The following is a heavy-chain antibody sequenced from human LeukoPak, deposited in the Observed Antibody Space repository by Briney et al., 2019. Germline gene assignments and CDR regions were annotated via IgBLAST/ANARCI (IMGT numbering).Heavy chain of an antibody. CDR3: ARVWGGYGSTHYFDY. Sequence: SETLSLTCPVSGGSISGYYWGWIRPPPGKGLGWIGSIYHSGSTYYNPSLKSRVTISVDTSKNQFSLKLSSVTAADTAVYFCARVWGGYGSTHYFDYWGQGTLVTVSS. V-gene: IGHV4-38-2*02. CDR1: GGSISGYY. D-gene: IGHD5-12*01. J-gene: IGHJ4*02. CDR2: IYHSGST.